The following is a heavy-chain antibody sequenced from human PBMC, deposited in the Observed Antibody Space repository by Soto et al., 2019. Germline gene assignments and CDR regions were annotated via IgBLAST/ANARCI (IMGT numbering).Heavy chain of an antibody. CDR3: ARDKVAGTFDY. CDR1: GGSISSYY. Sequence: SETLSLTCTVSGGSISSYYWSWIRQPAGKGLEWIGRIYTSGSTNYNPSLKSRVTMSVNTSKNQFPLKLSSVTAADTAVYYCARDKVAGTFDYWGQGTLVTVSS. D-gene: IGHD6-19*01. J-gene: IGHJ4*02. V-gene: IGHV4-4*07. CDR2: IYTSGST.